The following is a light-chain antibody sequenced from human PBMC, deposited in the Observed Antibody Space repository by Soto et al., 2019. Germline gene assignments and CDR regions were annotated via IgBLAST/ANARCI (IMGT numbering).Light chain of an antibody. CDR2: WAS. V-gene: IGKV4-1*01. CDR1: QSVLYTYDNKNY. J-gene: IGKJ5*01. CDR3: QQHSSTPIT. Sequence: DIVMTQSPASMALSLGERATINCKSSQSVLYTYDNKNYLAWYQQKPVQPPKLLIYWASTRESGVTDRFSGSGSGTYFTLTIRSLQAEDVAFYYCQQHSSTPITFGQGTRLEIK.